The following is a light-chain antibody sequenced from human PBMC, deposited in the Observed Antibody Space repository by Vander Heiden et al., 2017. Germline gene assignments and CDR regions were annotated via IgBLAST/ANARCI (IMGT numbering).Light chain of an antibody. CDR3: QAWDSSSLVV. CDR1: NIGSKN. J-gene: IGLJ2*01. CDR2: NGS. V-gene: IGLV3-21*02. Sequence: SSVLTQPPSVAEAPRQTARITCGGNNIGSKNVHWYQQTPGLAPVLIVYNGSDRPSGIPERFSGSNSGNTATLTISRVEAGDEADYYCQAWDSSSLVVFGGGTKVTVL.